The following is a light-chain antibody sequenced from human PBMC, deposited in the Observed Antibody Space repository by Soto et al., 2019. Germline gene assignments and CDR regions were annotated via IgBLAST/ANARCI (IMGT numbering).Light chain of an antibody. CDR1: QTISGY. CDR3: QQSYSTPLT. Sequence: DIQLTQSPSSVSASVGDRVTITCRASQTISGYLNWYQQKPGKAPKLLIYAASSLQSGVPSRFSGSGSGTDFTLTISSLQPEDFATYYCQQSYSTPLTFGGGTKVDIK. J-gene: IGKJ4*01. V-gene: IGKV1-39*01. CDR2: AAS.